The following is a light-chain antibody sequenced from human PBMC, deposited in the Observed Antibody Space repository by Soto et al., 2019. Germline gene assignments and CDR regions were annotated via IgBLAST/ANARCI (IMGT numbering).Light chain of an antibody. Sequence: EIVLTQSPGTLSLSPGERATLSYRAIQSVSNNYLAWYQQKPGQAPRLLIYGASTRATGIPARFSGSGSGTGFTLTISSLQSEDFAVYYCQQYSSWSPITFGQGTRLEIK. J-gene: IGKJ5*01. CDR3: QQYSSWSPIT. V-gene: IGKV3-15*01. CDR1: QSVSNN. CDR2: GAS.